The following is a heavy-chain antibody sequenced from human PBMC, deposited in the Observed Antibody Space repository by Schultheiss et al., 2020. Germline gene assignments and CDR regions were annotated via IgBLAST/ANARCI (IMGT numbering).Heavy chain of an antibody. J-gene: IGHJ4*02. CDR2: IWYDGSNN. CDR1: GFTFSSYG. Sequence: GGSLRLSCAASGFTFSSYGMHWVRQAPGKGLEWVAVIWYDGSNNYYADSVKGRFTISRDNSKNKLYLQMNSLRAEDTAVYYCARGYYYGSSAHPFDYWGQGTLVTVSS. V-gene: IGHV3-33*01. CDR3: ARGYYYGSSAHPFDY. D-gene: IGHD3-10*01.